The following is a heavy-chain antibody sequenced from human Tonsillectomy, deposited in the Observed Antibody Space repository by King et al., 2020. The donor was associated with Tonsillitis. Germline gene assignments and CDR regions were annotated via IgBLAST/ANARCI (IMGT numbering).Heavy chain of an antibody. CDR1: GFTFSTYA. V-gene: IGHV3-23*04. Sequence: VQLVESGGGLVQPGGSLRLSCEASGFTFSTYAMSWVRQAPGKGPEWVSAISGRDTRTFYADFVKGRFTISRDDSKKTVSLQMSSLIAEDTAVYYCAKESPYSGNYRFYYFDYWGQGTLVTVSS. CDR3: AKESPYSGNYRFYYFDY. CDR2: ISGRDTRT. D-gene: IGHD1-26*01. J-gene: IGHJ4*02.